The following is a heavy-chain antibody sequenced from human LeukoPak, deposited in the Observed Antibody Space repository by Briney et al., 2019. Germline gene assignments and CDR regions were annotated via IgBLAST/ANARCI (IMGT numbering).Heavy chain of an antibody. D-gene: IGHD3-16*01. J-gene: IGHJ5*02. CDR2: IYPGDSDT. V-gene: IGHV5-51*01. CDR1: GYSFSTYG. CDR3: TRRGENWFDP. Sequence: GDSLKISCKGSGYSFSTYGIGWVRQKPGKGLEWMGLIYPGDSDTRYSPSFQGQVTISVDKSINTAYLQWSSLSVSDTAIYYCTRRGENWFDPWGQGTLVTVYS.